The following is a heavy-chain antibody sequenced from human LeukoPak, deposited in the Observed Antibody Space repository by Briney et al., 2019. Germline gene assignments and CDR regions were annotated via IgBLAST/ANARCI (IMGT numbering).Heavy chain of an antibody. Sequence: ASVKVSCKVSGHTLTELSMHWVRQAPGKGLEWMGGFDPEDGETIYAQKFQGRVTMTEDTSTDTAYMELSSLRSEDTAVYYCATGSFSSWPNWFDPWGQGTLVTVSS. J-gene: IGHJ5*02. CDR1: GHTLTELS. CDR3: ATGSFSSWPNWFDP. D-gene: IGHD6-13*01. V-gene: IGHV1-24*01. CDR2: FDPEDGET.